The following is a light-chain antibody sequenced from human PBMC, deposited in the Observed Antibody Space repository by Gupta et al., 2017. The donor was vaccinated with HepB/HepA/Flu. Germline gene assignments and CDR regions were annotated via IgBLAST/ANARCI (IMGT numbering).Light chain of an antibody. CDR2: QDG. J-gene: IGLJ2*01. CDR3: QAWDSSTDVV. V-gene: IGLV3-1*01. CDR1: KLGDKY. Sequence: SYALTQPPSVSVSPGQPSSIPCSGDKLGDKYASWYQQKPGQAPILVIYQDGERPSGIPERFSGSNSGNTATLTSSGTQAVDEADYYCQAWDSSTDVVFGGGTRLTVL.